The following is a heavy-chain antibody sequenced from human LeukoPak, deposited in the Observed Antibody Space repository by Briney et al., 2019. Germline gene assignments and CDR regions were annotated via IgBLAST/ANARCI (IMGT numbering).Heavy chain of an antibody. J-gene: IGHJ4*02. CDR3: ARDAPLTYYCDSSGFYYFDY. Sequence: ASVKVSCKASGGTFSSYAISWVRQAPGQGLEWMGRIIPIFGTANYAQKFQGRVTITTDESTSTAYMELSSLRSEDTAVYYCARDAPLTYYCDSSGFYYFDYWGQGTLVTVSS. V-gene: IGHV1-69*05. CDR1: GGTFSSYA. D-gene: IGHD3-22*01. CDR2: IIPIFGTA.